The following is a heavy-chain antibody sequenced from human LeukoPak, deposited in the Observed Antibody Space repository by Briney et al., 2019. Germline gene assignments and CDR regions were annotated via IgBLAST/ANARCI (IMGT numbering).Heavy chain of an antibody. V-gene: IGHV1-24*01. CDR1: GYTLTELS. D-gene: IGHD6-13*01. Sequence: GASVKVSCKVSGYTLTELSMHWVRQAPGKGLEWMGGFDPEDGETIYAQKLQGRVTMTEDTSTDTAYMELSSLRSEDTAVYYCAFVGIAAAGTGYYFDYWGQGTLVTVSS. J-gene: IGHJ4*02. CDR3: AFVGIAAAGTGYYFDY. CDR2: FDPEDGET.